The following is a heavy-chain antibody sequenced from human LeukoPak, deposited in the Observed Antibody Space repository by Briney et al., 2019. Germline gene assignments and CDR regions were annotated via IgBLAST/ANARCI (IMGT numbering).Heavy chain of an antibody. CDR2: IRYDGSNK. J-gene: IGHJ5*02. V-gene: IGHV3-30*02. CDR1: GFTFSSYG. CDR3: AKDKAPVVVPDTVDWGGWFDP. D-gene: IGHD2-2*01. Sequence: GGSLRLSCAASGFTFSSYGMHWVRQAPGKGLEWVAFIRYDGSNKYYADSVKGRFTISRDNSKNTLYVQLNSLRAEDTAVYYCAKDKAPVVVPDTVDWGGWFDPWGQGTLVTVSS.